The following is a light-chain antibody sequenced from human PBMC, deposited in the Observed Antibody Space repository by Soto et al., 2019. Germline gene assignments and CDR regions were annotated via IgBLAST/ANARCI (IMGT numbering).Light chain of an antibody. J-gene: IGKJ5*01. Sequence: EIVLTQSPAALSVSPGERATLSCRASQRLSSNLAWYQQRPGQAPRLLIYGASIRATDIPARFIGSGSGTDFTLTISRLEPEDFAVYFCQQYAGPPTTFGQGTRLEIK. CDR3: QQYAGPPTT. CDR2: GAS. V-gene: IGKV3-20*01. CDR1: QRLSSN.